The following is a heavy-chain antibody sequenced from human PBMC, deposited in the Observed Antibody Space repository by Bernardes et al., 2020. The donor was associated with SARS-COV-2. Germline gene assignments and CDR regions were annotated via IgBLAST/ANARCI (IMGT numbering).Heavy chain of an antibody. D-gene: IGHD4-17*01. CDR2: IYSSGST. CDR1: GASITGFY. J-gene: IGHJ3*01. V-gene: IGHV4-59*01. CDR3: ARDVEYGSHASDV. Sequence: SETLSLTCNVSGASITGFYWTWIRQPPGRGLEWLGYIYSSGSTNYSPSLKGRITISRDISKNQFSLKLRSVTAADTAIYYCARDVEYGSHASDVWGQGTMVTVSS.